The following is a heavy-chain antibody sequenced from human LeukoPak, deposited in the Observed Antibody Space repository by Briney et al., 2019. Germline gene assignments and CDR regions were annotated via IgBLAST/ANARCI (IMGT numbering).Heavy chain of an antibody. J-gene: IGHJ4*02. CDR3: ARHTRASQYYFDH. Sequence: LPGGSLRLSCAASGSTFSSHSMSWVRQAPGRGLEWISFISDDSYNIDYADSVRGRFTVSRDNAKNSLYLQMNSLRAEDTAVYYCARHTRASQYYFDHWGQGTLVTVSS. CDR1: GSTFSSHS. D-gene: IGHD3-3*01. V-gene: IGHV3-48*01. CDR2: ISDDSYNI.